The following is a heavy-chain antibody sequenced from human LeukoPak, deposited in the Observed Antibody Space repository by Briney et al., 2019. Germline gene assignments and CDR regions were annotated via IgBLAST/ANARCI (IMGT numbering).Heavy chain of an antibody. Sequence: GGSLRLSCAASGFTFSTYGMHWVRQAPGKGLEWVANINQDGSEKYYVDSVKGRFTISRDNAKNSLYLQMNSLRAEDTAVYYCARAGSLWFGESKFDYWGQGTLVTVSS. D-gene: IGHD3-10*01. CDR3: ARAGSLWFGESKFDY. CDR1: GFTFSTYG. CDR2: INQDGSEK. V-gene: IGHV3-7*01. J-gene: IGHJ4*02.